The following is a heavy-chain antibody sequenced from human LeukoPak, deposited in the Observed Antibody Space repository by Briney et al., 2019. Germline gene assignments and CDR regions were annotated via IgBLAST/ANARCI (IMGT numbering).Heavy chain of an antibody. J-gene: IGHJ3*02. D-gene: IGHD1-26*01. V-gene: IGHV3-66*01. CDR3: ARDTLGGSYRDSDAFDI. Sequence: GGSLRLSCAASGFTVSSNYMSWVRQAPGKGLEWVSVIYSGGSTYYADSVKGRFTISRDNSKNTLYLQMNSLRAEDTAVYYCARDTLGGSYRDSDAFDIWGQGTMVTVSS. CDR2: IYSGGST. CDR1: GFTVSSNY.